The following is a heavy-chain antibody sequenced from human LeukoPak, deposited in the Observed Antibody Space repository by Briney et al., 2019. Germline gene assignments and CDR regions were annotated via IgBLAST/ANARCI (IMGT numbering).Heavy chain of an antibody. CDR1: GFTFSSCA. V-gene: IGHV3-30-3*02. CDR2: ISYDGSNK. D-gene: IGHD4-17*01. CDR3: AKNYGDSDY. Sequence: GGSLRLSCAASGFTFSSCAMHWVRQAPGKGLEWVAVISYDGSNKYYADSVKGRFTISRDNSKNMLYLQMNSLRAEDTAVYYCAKNYGDSDYWGQGTLVTVSS. J-gene: IGHJ4*02.